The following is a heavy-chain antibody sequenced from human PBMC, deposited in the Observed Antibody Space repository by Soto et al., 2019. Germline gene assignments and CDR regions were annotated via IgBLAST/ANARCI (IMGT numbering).Heavy chain of an antibody. J-gene: IGHJ6*02. D-gene: IGHD3-3*01. V-gene: IGHV4-31*03. CDR3: ARDLFWDFWKEICGMDV. CDR1: GGSISSGGYY. Sequence: QAQLQESGPGLVKPSQTLSLTCTVSGGSISSGGYYWSWIRQHPGKGLEWIGYIYYSGSTYYNPSLKSRVTIPVDTPKNQFSLKLSSVHAADTAVYYCARDLFWDFWKEICGMDVWGQGTTVTVSS. CDR2: IYYSGST.